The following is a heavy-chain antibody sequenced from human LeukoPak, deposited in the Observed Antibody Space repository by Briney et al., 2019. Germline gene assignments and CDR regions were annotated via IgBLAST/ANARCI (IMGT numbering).Heavy chain of an antibody. CDR1: GFTFSSYA. CDR3: ARGMVATGSGY. CDR2: ISYDGSNK. J-gene: IGHJ4*02. Sequence: RSLRLSCAASGFTFSSYAMHWVRQAPGKGLEWVAVISYDGSNKYYADSVKGRFTISRDNSKNTLYLQMNSLRAEDTAVYYCARGMVATGSGYWGQGTLVTVSS. V-gene: IGHV3-30-3*01. D-gene: IGHD5-12*01.